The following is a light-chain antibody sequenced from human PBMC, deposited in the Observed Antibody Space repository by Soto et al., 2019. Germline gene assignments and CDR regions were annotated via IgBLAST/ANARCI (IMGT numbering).Light chain of an antibody. CDR2: KAS. V-gene: IGKV1-5*03. Sequence: DIQMTQSPSTLSASVGDRVTITCRASQSIDTWLAWHQQKPGQVPKLLISKASSLESGVPSRFSGSGSGTEFTLTINSLQSEDFAVYYCQQYNNWPRTFGQGTKVDIK. J-gene: IGKJ1*01. CDR3: QQYNNWPRT. CDR1: QSIDTW.